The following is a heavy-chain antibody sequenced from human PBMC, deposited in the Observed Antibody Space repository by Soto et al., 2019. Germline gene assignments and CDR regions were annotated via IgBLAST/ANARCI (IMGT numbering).Heavy chain of an antibody. D-gene: IGHD2-2*01. CDR1: GGSFSGYY. V-gene: IGHV4-59*08. J-gene: IGHJ4*02. Sequence: SETLSLSCAVHGGSFSGYYWDWIRQPPGKGLEWIGYIYFSGSTNYNPSLKSRVTISVDTSKNQFSLKLSSVTAADTAVYYCARRYRSCFAYWGQGTLVTVSS. CDR3: ARRYRSCFAY. CDR2: IYFSGST.